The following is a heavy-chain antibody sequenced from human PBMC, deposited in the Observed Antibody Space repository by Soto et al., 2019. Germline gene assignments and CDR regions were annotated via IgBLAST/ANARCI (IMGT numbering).Heavy chain of an antibody. V-gene: IGHV3-23*01. J-gene: IGHJ6*02. D-gene: IGHD2-2*01. CDR1: GFTFSSYA. CDR2: ISGSGGST. Sequence: PGGSLRLSCAASGFTFSSYAMSWVRQAPGKGLEWVSAISGSGGSTYYADSVKGRFTISRDNSKNTLYLQMNSLRAEDTAVYYCAKDEYAPSATWYYYGMDVWGQGTTVTVSS. CDR3: AKDEYAPSATWYYYGMDV.